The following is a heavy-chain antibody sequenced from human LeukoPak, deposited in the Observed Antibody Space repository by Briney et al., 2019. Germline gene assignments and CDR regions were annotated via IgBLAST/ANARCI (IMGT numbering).Heavy chain of an antibody. CDR1: GGSISSNGYY. Sequence: SETLSLTCSVSGGSISSNGYYWGWIRQPPGKGLEWIGSIYYSGSTFDNPSLKSRVTISLDKSRNQFSLKLSSVTAADTAVYHCARKDGDWWGQGTLVTVSS. CDR2: IYYSGST. D-gene: IGHD3-9*01. CDR3: ARKDGDW. J-gene: IGHJ4*02. V-gene: IGHV4-39*07.